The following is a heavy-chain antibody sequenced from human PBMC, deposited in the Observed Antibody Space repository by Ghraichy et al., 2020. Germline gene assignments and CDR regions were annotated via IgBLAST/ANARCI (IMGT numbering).Heavy chain of an antibody. CDR2: ITDAGGGT. Sequence: ETLSLTCAASGFTFSNYAMSWVRQAPGKGLEWVSSITDAGGGTDYADSVKGRFTISRDNSKKTLYLQMNSLRAEDTAVYYCAKDDYGSGSYYTLSFNYWGQGTLVTVSS. CDR1: GFTFSNYA. J-gene: IGHJ4*02. CDR3: AKDDYGSGSYYTLSFNY. D-gene: IGHD3-10*01. V-gene: IGHV3-23*01.